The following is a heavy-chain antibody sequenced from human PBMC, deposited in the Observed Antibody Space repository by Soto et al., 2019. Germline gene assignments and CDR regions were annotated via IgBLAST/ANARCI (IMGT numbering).Heavy chain of an antibody. CDR1: GGSISSGGYS. Sequence: ASETLSLTCAVSGGSISSGGYSWSWIRQPPGKGLEWIGYTYHSGSTYYNPSLKSRVTISVDRSKNQFSLKLSSVTAADTAVYYCARGSSYDGPIDYWGQGTLVTVSS. CDR3: ARGSSYDGPIDY. CDR2: TYHSGST. D-gene: IGHD3-22*01. J-gene: IGHJ4*02. V-gene: IGHV4-30-2*01.